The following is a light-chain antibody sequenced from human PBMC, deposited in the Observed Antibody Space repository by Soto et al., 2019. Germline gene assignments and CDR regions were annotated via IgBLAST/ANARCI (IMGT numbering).Light chain of an antibody. CDR1: ESVSRN. Sequence: EIVMTQSPAPLSVSPGERATLSCRASESVSRNLAWYQQKPGQAPRLLIYAASTRATDIAARISGSGSGTEFTLTISSLLSEDFAVYYCQQYNKWPLTFGGGTKVEIK. CDR3: QQYNKWPLT. V-gene: IGKV3-15*01. J-gene: IGKJ4*01. CDR2: AAS.